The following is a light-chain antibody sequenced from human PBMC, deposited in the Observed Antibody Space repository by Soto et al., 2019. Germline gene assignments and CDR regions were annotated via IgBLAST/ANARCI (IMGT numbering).Light chain of an antibody. V-gene: IGKV3-20*01. CDR3: QQYGSSLWT. CDR2: GAS. J-gene: IGKJ1*01. Sequence: EIVLTQSPGTLSLSPGERATLSCRASQSVSSSYLAWYQQKPGQAPRLLIYGASSRATGIPDRCSGSGSGTDVTLTISRLEPEDFAVYYCQQYGSSLWTFGQGTKVEIK. CDR1: QSVSSSY.